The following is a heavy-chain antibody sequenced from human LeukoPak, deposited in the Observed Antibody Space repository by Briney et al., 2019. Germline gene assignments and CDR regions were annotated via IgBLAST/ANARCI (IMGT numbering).Heavy chain of an antibody. Sequence: GGSLRLSCAASGFVFTSFEMNWVRQTPGKGLEWLSHITNTGGTIYYADSVRGRFTISRDNAKSSLYLQMNSLRAEDTAVYYCVREVYDSSGYYNWFDPWGQGTLVTVSS. CDR1: GFVFTSFE. D-gene: IGHD3-22*01. V-gene: IGHV3-48*03. J-gene: IGHJ5*02. CDR2: ITNTGGTI. CDR3: VREVYDSSGYYNWFDP.